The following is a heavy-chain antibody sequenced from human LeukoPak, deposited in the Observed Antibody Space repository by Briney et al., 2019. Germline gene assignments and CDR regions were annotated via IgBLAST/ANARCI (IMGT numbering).Heavy chain of an antibody. J-gene: IGHJ6*02. D-gene: IGHD3-3*01. CDR2: ISYDGSNK. Sequence: GRSLRLSCAASGFTFSSYGMRWVRQAPGKGLEWVAVISYDGSNKYYADSVKGRFTISRDNSKNTLYLQMNSLRAEDTAVYYCAKDFRSVDFWSGPMPYYGMDVWGQGTTVTVSS. CDR3: AKDFRSVDFWSGPMPYYGMDV. CDR1: GFTFSSYG. V-gene: IGHV3-30*18.